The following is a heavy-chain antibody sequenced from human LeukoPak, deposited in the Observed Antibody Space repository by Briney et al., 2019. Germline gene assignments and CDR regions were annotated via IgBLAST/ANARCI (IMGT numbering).Heavy chain of an antibody. Sequence: SETLSLTCTVSGGSISNYYWSWIRQPPGKGLEWIGYIYYSGSTNYNPSLKSRVTISVDTFKNQFSLKLSSVTAADTAVYYCARGYVVRGVIDWGQGTLVTVSP. CDR2: IYYSGST. J-gene: IGHJ4*02. CDR1: GGSISNYY. CDR3: ARGYVVRGVID. D-gene: IGHD3-10*01. V-gene: IGHV4-59*01.